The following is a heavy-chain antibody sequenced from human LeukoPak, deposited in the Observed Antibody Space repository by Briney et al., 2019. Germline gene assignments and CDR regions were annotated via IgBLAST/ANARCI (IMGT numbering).Heavy chain of an antibody. J-gene: IGHJ4*02. D-gene: IGHD6-19*01. CDR2: INPNSGVT. CDR1: GYTFTGYY. CDR3: ASGWGSAGHFDF. V-gene: IGHV1-2*02. Sequence: PGASVKVSCKASGYTFTGYYMHWVRQAPGQGLEWMGWINPNSGVTNYAQKFQGRVSMTRDTSISTAYMELSRLKSDDAAVYYCASGWGSAGHFDFWGQGTLVTVSS.